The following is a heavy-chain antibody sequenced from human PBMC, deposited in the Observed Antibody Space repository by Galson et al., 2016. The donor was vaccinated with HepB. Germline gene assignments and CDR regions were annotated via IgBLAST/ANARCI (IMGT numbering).Heavy chain of an antibody. CDR2: IDPTDSYT. CDR1: GYSFTNYW. D-gene: IGHD3-10*01. V-gene: IGHV5-10-1*01. CDR3: TRRGLGSSAIDF. J-gene: IGHJ4*02. Sequence: QSGAEVKKPGESLRISCQGSGYSFTNYWIIWVRQMPGKGLEWVARIDPTDSYTNYSPSFQGHVTISADKSINTAYLQWNSLKALDTALYYCTRRGLGSSAIDFWGQGTLVTVSS.